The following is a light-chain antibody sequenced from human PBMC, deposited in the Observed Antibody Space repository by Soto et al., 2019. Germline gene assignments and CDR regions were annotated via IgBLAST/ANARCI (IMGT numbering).Light chain of an antibody. V-gene: IGKV3-15*01. CDR3: QQYDDWPGYT. J-gene: IGKJ2*01. Sequence: EMVMTQSPVTSSVSPGERATLSCRASQSVNSKLAWYQQKPGQAPRLLIYGASTRAAGIPDRFSGSGSGTDFTLTISSLQSEDFAVYYCQQYDDWPGYTFGQGTKLEIK. CDR2: GAS. CDR1: QSVNSK.